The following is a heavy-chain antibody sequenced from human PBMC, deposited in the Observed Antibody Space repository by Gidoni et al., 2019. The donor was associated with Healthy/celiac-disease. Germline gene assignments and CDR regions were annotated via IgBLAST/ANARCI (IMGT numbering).Heavy chain of an antibody. Sequence: EVQLVESGGGLVQPGGSLRLSCAASGFTFSSYWMSWVRQAQGKGLEWVDNKKQDGSEKDYVDSVKGRFTNSRDNAKNSLYLKMNSLRAEDTAVYYCAREVGATAAAGDWGQGTLVTVSS. V-gene: IGHV3-7*03. CDR2: KKQDGSEK. CDR1: GFTFSSYW. CDR3: AREVGATAAAGD. J-gene: IGHJ4*02. D-gene: IGHD6-13*01.